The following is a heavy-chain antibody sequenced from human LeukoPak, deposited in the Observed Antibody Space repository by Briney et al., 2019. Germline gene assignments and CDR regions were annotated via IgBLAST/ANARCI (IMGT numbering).Heavy chain of an antibody. Sequence: GGSLRLSCAASGFTFSSYAMHWVRQAPGKGLEYVSAISSNGGSTYYANSVKGRFTISRDNSKNTLYLQMGSLRAEDMAVYYCARDSSDYGDYVGLFAFDIWGQGTMVTVSS. D-gene: IGHD4-17*01. CDR2: ISSNGGST. V-gene: IGHV3-64*01. CDR1: GFTFSSYA. J-gene: IGHJ3*02. CDR3: ARDSSDYGDYVGLFAFDI.